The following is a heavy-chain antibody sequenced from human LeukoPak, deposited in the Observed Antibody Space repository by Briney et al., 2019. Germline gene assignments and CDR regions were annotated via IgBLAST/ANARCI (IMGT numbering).Heavy chain of an antibody. CDR2: LSYSGST. CDR3: ARRGAHCSSTSCYPYFDY. CDR1: GGSISSSTYY. J-gene: IGHJ4*02. V-gene: IGHV4-39*01. D-gene: IGHD2-2*01. Sequence: SETLSLTCTVSGGSISSSTYYWGWIRQPPGKGLEWIGSLSYSGSTDYNPSLRSRVIISADTSKNQFSLKLRSVNAADTAVYYCARRGAHCSSTSCYPYFDYWGQGTLVTVSS.